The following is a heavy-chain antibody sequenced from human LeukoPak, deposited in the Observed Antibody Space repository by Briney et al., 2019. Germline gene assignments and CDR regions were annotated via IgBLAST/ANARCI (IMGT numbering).Heavy chain of an antibody. CDR1: GGSISSSSYY. D-gene: IGHD3-9*01. V-gene: IGHV4-39*01. J-gene: IGHJ6*02. CDR2: IYYSGST. CDR3: ASPYYDILTGPPYYYYYGMDV. Sequence: SETLSLTCTVSGGSISSSSYYWGWIRQPPGKGLEWIGSIYYSGSTYYNPSLKSRVTISVDTSKNQFSLKLSSVTAADTAVYYCASPYYDILTGPPYYYYYGMDVWGQGTTVTVSS.